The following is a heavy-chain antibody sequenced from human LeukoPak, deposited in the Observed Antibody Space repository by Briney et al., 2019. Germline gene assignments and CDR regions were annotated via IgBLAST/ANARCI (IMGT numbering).Heavy chain of an antibody. Sequence: GASVKVSCKASGGTFSSYAISWVRQAPGQGLEWMGGIIPIFGTANYAQKFQGRVTITADKSTSTAYMELSSLRSEDTAVYYCARSPPMVAATLYYYYMDVWGKGTTVTVSS. D-gene: IGHD2-15*01. CDR2: IIPIFGTA. V-gene: IGHV1-69*06. CDR1: GGTFSSYA. CDR3: ARSPPMVAATLYYYYMDV. J-gene: IGHJ6*03.